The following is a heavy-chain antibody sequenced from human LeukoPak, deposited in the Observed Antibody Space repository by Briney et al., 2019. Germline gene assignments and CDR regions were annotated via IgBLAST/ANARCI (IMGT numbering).Heavy chain of an antibody. CDR3: ARDSHYYGMDV. Sequence: SSETLSLTCTVSGGSISSYYWSWIRQPPGKGLEWIGYIYYSGSTNYNPSLKSRVTISVDTSKNQFSLKLSSVTAADTAVYYCARDSHYYGMDVWGQGTTVTVSS. J-gene: IGHJ6*02. CDR1: GGSISSYY. CDR2: IYYSGST. V-gene: IGHV4-59*01.